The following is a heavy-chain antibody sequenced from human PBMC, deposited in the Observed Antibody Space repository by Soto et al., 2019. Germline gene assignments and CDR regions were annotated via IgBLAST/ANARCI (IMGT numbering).Heavy chain of an antibody. J-gene: IGHJ4*02. D-gene: IGHD4-17*01. CDR1: GGSFSGYY. CDR3: ARGGYSDYPPLDH. Sequence: QVQLQQGGAGLLKPSETLSLTCAVYGGSFSGYYWSWIRQPPGKGMEWIGEVNHSGSTNYNPSLKSRVTISVDTSTDQFSLKLSSVTAADPAVYYCARGGYSDYPPLDHWGQGTLVTVSS. V-gene: IGHV4-34*01. CDR2: VNHSGST.